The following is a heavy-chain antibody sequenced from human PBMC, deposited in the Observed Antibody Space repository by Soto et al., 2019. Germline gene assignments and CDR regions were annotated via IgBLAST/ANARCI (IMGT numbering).Heavy chain of an antibody. CDR2: ISYDGSNK. CDR1: GFTFSSYG. CDR3: AKELSRWYHFDY. D-gene: IGHD6-13*01. J-gene: IGHJ4*02. V-gene: IGHV3-30*18. Sequence: GGSLRLSCAASGFTFSSYGMHWVRQAPGKGLEWVAVISYDGSNKYYADSVKGRFTISRDNSKNTLYLQMNSLRAEDTAVYYCAKELSRWYHFDYWGQGTLVTVSS.